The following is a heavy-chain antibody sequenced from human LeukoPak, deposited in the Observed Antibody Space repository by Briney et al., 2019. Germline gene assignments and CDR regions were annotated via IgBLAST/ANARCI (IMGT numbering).Heavy chain of an antibody. D-gene: IGHD3-10*01. CDR1: GFTFSSYS. Sequence: GGSLRLSCAASGFTFSSYSMNWVRQAPGKGLEWVSSISSSSSYIYYADSVKGRFTISRDNSKNTVYLQMNSLRGEDTAVYYCAKDAQGGSGSYSWGTFDYWGQGTLVTVSS. V-gene: IGHV3-21*04. CDR2: ISSSSSYI. J-gene: IGHJ4*02. CDR3: AKDAQGGSGSYSWGTFDY.